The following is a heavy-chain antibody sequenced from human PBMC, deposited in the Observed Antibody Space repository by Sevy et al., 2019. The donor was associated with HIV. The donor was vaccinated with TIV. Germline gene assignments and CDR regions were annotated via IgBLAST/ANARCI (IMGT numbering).Heavy chain of an antibody. CDR3: ERAMGL. CDR1: GISISSHW. V-gene: IGHV3-7*01. Sequence: EGSLRLSCVGSGISISSHWMNWVRQSPGKGLEWVANINQDGSEIYYVDSVKGRFTISRDNAKNSGYLQMHFLRVEDSGVYYCERAMGLWGQGTTVTVSS. J-gene: IGHJ6*02. CDR2: INQDGSEI.